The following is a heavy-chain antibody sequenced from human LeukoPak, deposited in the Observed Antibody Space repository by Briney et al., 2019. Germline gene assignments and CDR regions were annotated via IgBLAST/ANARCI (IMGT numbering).Heavy chain of an antibody. CDR2: INTGSNYI. CDR1: SFVFNNAF. V-gene: IGHV3-21*01. CDR3: ARGLSHDY. J-gene: IGHJ4*02. Sequence: PGGSLRLSCVAPSFVFNNAFMNWVRQAPGKGLEWVSSINTGSNYIYYGDAMKGRFTISRDNAKNSLYLQMNSLRAEDTAVYYCARGLSHDYWGQGTLVTVSS.